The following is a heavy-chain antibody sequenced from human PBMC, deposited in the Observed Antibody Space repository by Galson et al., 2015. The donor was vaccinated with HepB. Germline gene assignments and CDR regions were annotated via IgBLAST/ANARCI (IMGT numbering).Heavy chain of an antibody. CDR1: TFIFSTYS. CDR2: ISSSSTTI. CDR3: VLLRGYNLKPLDY. J-gene: IGHJ4*02. Sequence: SLRLSCAASTFIFSTYSMNWVRQAPGKGLEWVSYISSSSTTIYYADSVKGRFTISRDNAKNSLYLQMNSLGAEDTAVYYCVLLRGYNLKPLDYWGQGTLVTVSS. D-gene: IGHD5-24*01. V-gene: IGHV3-48*04.